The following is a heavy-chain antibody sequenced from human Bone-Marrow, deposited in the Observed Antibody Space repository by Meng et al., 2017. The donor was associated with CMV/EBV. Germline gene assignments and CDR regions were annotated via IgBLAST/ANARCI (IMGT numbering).Heavy chain of an antibody. CDR2: INHSGST. V-gene: IGHV4-34*01. CDR1: GGSFSGYD. Sequence: VERQQWGGGLLKPSETLALTGSGYGGSFSGYDWSGNRQPPGKGLEWIGEINHSGSTNDNPSLKSRVTISVDTSKNQFSLKLSSVTAADTALYYCARKSTYSSSWYVNKWGQGTLVTVSS. J-gene: IGHJ4*02. D-gene: IGHD6-13*01. CDR3: ARKSTYSSSWYVNK.